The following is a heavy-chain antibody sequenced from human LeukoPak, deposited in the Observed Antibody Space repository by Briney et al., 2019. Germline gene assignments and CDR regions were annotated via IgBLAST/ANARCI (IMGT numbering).Heavy chain of an antibody. CDR1: GGFISNYY. J-gene: IGHJ4*02. CDR3: ARGPSHGGTYFES. D-gene: IGHD4-23*01. V-gene: IGHV4-4*07. CDR2: IHSSGNT. Sequence: SETLSLXCTVSGGFISNYYWSWIRQPAGKELEWIGRIHSSGNTLHNPSLKSRVSMSVDTSKNQFSLRLTSATAADTAVYYCARGPSHGGTYFESWGQGTLVTVSS.